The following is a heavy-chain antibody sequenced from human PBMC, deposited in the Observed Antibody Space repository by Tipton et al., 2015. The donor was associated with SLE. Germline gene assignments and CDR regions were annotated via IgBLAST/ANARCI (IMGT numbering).Heavy chain of an antibody. D-gene: IGHD6-6*01. J-gene: IGHJ4*02. CDR3: SRAGAVRPPDY. V-gene: IGHV3-48*01. CDR1: GFTLSAYN. Sequence: LRLSCSASGFTLSAYNMNWVRQAPGKGLEWVSYISSSSTTIYCADSVRGRFTVSRDNAKNSLYLQMNNLGAEDTAVYYCSRAGAVRPPDYWGQGTLVTVSS. CDR2: ISSSSTTI.